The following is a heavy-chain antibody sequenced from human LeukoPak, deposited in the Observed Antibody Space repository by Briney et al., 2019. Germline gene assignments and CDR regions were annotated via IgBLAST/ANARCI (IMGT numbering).Heavy chain of an antibody. V-gene: IGHV1-18*04. CDR1: GYTFTGHY. D-gene: IGHD1-14*01. CDR2: ISAYNGNT. Sequence: ASVKVSCKASGYTFTGHYMHWVRQAPGQGLEWMGWISAYNGNTNYAQKLQGRVTMTTDTSTSTAYMELRSLRSDDTAVYYCAREPVSGNWFDPWGQGTLVTVSS. CDR3: AREPVSGNWFDP. J-gene: IGHJ5*02.